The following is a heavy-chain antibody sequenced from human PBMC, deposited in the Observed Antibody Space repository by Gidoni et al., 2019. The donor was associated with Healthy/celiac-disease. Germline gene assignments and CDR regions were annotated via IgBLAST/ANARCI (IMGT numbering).Heavy chain of an antibody. CDR1: GFTLSGYG. D-gene: IGHD3-3*01. CDR2: IWYDGSNK. CDR3: ARDDYDFWSGSGWFDT. Sequence: QVQLLESGGGVFEPGGSLRLSCAASGFTLSGYGMHWVRRAPGKGLEWVAVIWYDGSNKYYADSVKGRFTSSRDNSKNTLYLQMNSLRAEDTAVYYCARDDYDFWSGSGWFDTWGQGTLVTVSS. V-gene: IGHV3-33*01. J-gene: IGHJ5*02.